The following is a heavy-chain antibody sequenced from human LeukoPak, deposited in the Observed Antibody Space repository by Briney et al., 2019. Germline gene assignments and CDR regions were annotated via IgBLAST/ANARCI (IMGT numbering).Heavy chain of an antibody. J-gene: IGHJ5*02. V-gene: IGHV3-7*01. D-gene: IGHD3-3*01. CDR3: ARDKGSYDFWSGGEFDP. CDR1: GFTFSSYW. CDR2: IKQDGSEK. Sequence: GGSLRLSCAASGFTFSSYWMSWVRQAPGKGLEGVANIKQDGSEKYYVDSVKGRFTISRDNAKNSLYLQMNSLRAEDTAVYYCARDKGSYDFWSGGEFDPWGQGTLVTVSS.